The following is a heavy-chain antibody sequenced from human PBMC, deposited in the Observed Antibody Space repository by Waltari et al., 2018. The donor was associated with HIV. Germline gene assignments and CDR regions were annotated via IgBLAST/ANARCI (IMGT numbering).Heavy chain of an antibody. J-gene: IGHJ6*02. CDR2: VNPNSGNT. V-gene: IGHV1-8*01. CDR1: GYTFTSYD. CDR3: ARAPEYSSGWWVYYGMDV. Sequence: QVQLVQSGAEVKKPGASVKVSCKASGYTFTSYDINWVRQATGQGLEWMGWVNPNSGNTGYAQKFQGRVTMTRNTSISTAYMELSSLRSEDTAVYYCARAPEYSSGWWVYYGMDVWGQGTTVTVSS. D-gene: IGHD6-19*01.